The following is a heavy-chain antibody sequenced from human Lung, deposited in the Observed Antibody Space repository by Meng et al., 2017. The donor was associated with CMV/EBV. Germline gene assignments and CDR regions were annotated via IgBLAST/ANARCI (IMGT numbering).Heavy chain of an antibody. CDR2: ISYDGFNK. V-gene: IGHV3-30-3*01. Sequence: SLRPCXAAAAFTFNNYAMHWVRQAPGKGLEWVAVISYDGFNKYYADSVNGRFTISRDNSKNTLYLQMNSLRAEDTAVYYCARDLLSSSSWSPPLSFDPWGQGTLVTVSS. J-gene: IGHJ5*02. CDR1: AFTFNNYA. CDR3: ARDLLSSSSWSPPLSFDP. D-gene: IGHD6-13*01.